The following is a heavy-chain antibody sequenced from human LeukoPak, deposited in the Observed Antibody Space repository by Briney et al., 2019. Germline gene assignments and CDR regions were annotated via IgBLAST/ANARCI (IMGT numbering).Heavy chain of an antibody. V-gene: IGHV4-39*07. Sequence: PSGNPSPTCTVSGGSISSSNYYLGWVRQPPGKGLEWIGTVYYSGSTYYNPSLHSRVTISVDPSQNQFSLKLNSVTAADTAMYYCARFIVGATKFDYWGQGTLVTVSS. J-gene: IGHJ4*02. CDR3: ARFIVGATKFDY. D-gene: IGHD1-26*01. CDR2: VYYSGST. CDR1: GGSISSSNYY.